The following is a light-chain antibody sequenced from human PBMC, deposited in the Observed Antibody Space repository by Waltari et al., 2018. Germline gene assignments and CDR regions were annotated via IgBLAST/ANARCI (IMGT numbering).Light chain of an antibody. Sequence: QSALTQPVSVSGSPGQSVTISCTGTSNNVGDYNLVSWFHHHPDQAPTPLLFYVSKRPSGVSNRFSGSKSGSPASLTISGLQTEDEADYYCCSYSTGGSWMFGGGTKLTVL. J-gene: IGLJ3*02. V-gene: IGLV2-23*02. CDR1: SNNVGDYNL. CDR2: YVS. CDR3: CSYSTGGSWM.